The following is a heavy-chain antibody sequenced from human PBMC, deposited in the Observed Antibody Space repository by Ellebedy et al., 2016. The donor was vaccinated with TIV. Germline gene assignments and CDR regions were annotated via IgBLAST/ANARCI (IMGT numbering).Heavy chain of an antibody. CDR1: GFTFDDYT. CDR2: ISWDGGST. CDR3: AKDNSRGLRYFDWPSYSFDY. D-gene: IGHD3-9*01. J-gene: IGHJ4*02. Sequence: GESLKISXAASGFTFDDYTMHWIRQAPGKGLEWVSLISWDGGSTYYADSVKGRFTISRDNSKNSLYLQMNSLRTEDTALYYCAKDNSRGLRYFDWPSYSFDYWGQGTLVTVSS. V-gene: IGHV3-43*01.